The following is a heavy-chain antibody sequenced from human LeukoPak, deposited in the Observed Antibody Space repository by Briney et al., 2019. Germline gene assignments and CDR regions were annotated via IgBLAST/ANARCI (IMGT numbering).Heavy chain of an antibody. CDR1: GGSMSKSY. Sequence: SETLSLTCTVSGGSMSKSYWKWIRQPPGKGLEWIGYIYSSGSTNYHPSLKSRFTTSLDTSRTQSSLELTSATAADTAVYYCARGRTYSDYFDYSGEGTVVTASS. CDR3: ARGRTYSDYFDY. CDR2: IYSSGST. J-gene: IGHJ4*02. D-gene: IGHD1-14*01. V-gene: IGHV4-59*01.